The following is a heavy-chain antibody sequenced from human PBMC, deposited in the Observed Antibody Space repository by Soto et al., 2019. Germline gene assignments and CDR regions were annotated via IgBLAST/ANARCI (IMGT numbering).Heavy chain of an antibody. D-gene: IGHD3-10*01. Sequence: SETLSLTCTVSGGSFSSYYWSCIRQPPGKGLEWIGYIYYSGSTNYNPSLKSRVTISVDTSKNQFSLKLSSVTAADTAVYYCAREDIDVHPPLVRTVPWGQAIMVTVFS. CDR1: GGSFSSYY. CDR2: IYYSGST. CDR3: AREDIDVHPPLVRTVP. J-gene: IGHJ5*02. V-gene: IGHV4-59*01.